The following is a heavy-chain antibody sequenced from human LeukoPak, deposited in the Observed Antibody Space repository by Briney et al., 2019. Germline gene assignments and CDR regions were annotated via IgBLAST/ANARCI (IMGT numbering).Heavy chain of an antibody. J-gene: IGHJ4*02. D-gene: IGHD1-26*01. CDR3: ASSGSYRFDY. CDR1: GFTFSSYS. Sequence: GGSLRLSCAASGFTFSSYSMNWVRQAPGKGLEWVSHITASGTAMFYADSVKGRFTISRDNAKNSPYLQVNSLRDEDTAVYYCASSGSYRFDYWGQGTLVTVSS. CDR2: ITASGTAM. V-gene: IGHV3-48*02.